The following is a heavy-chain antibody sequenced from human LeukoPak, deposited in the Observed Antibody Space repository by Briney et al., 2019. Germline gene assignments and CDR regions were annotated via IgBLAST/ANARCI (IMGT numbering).Heavy chain of an antibody. Sequence: GGSLRLSCAASGFTFDDYAMHWVRQAPGKGLEWVSGISWNSGSIGYADSVKGRFTISRDNAKNSLYLQMNSLRAEDTALYYCAKGAAMARGYFDYWGQGTLVTVSS. CDR3: AKGAAMARGYFDY. D-gene: IGHD5-18*01. V-gene: IGHV3-9*01. CDR1: GFTFDDYA. J-gene: IGHJ4*02. CDR2: ISWNSGSI.